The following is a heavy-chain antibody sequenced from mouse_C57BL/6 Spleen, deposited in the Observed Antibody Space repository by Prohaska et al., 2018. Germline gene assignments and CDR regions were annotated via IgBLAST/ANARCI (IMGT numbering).Heavy chain of an antibody. CDR2: IFPGSGST. V-gene: IGHV1-75*01. Sequence: QVQLQQSGPELVKPGASVKISCKASGYTFTDYYINWVKQRPGQGLEWIGWIFPGSGSTYYNEKFNGKATLTVDKSSSTAYMLLSRLTSEDSAVYFCARRDYSNYYWYFDVWGTGTTVTVSS. J-gene: IGHJ1*03. CDR3: ARRDYSNYYWYFDV. CDR1: GYTFTDYY. D-gene: IGHD2-5*01.